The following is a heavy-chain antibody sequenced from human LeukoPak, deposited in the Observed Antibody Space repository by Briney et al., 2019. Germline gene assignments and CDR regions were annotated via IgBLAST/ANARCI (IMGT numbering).Heavy chain of an antibody. CDR1: GYTFTSYD. Sequence: ASVKVSCKASGYTFTSYDINWLRQATGQGLEWMGWMNPNSGNTGYAQKFQGRVTMTRNTSISTAYMELSSLRSEDTAVYYCARGNSVGGSWYWGYYYYGMDVWGQGTTVTVSS. D-gene: IGHD6-13*01. CDR2: MNPNSGNT. J-gene: IGHJ6*02. CDR3: ARGNSVGGSWYWGYYYYGMDV. V-gene: IGHV1-8*01.